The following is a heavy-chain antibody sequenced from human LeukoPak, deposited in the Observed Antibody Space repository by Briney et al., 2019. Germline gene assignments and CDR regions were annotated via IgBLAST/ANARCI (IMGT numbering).Heavy chain of an antibody. V-gene: IGHV4-59*11. J-gene: IGHJ6*03. CDR1: GGSISSHY. D-gene: IGHD4-11*01. CDR2: IYYSGST. CDR3: ARVFGNYAAGYYYYYMDV. Sequence: PSETLSFTCTVSGGSISSHYWSWIRQPPGKGLEWIGYIYYSGSTNYNPSLKSRVTISVDTSKNQFSLKLSSVTAADTAVYYCARVFGNYAAGYYYYYMDVWGKGTTVTVSS.